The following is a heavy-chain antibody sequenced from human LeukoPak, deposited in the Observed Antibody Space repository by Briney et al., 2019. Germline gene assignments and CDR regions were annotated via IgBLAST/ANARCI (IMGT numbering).Heavy chain of an antibody. Sequence: SETLSLTCTVSGGSISSSSYYWGWIRQPPGKGLEWIGSIYYSGSTYYNPSLKSRVTMSVDTSKNQFSLKLSSVTAADTAVYYCARVGGSYNYYYYYMDVWGKGTTVTISS. CDR3: ARVGGSYNYYYYYMDV. CDR2: IYYSGST. CDR1: GGSISSSSYY. V-gene: IGHV4-39*07. D-gene: IGHD1-26*01. J-gene: IGHJ6*03.